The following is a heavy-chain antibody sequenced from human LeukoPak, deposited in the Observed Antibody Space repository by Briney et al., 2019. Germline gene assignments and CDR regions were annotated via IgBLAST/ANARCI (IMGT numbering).Heavy chain of an antibody. CDR2: ISYDGSNK. D-gene: IGHD1-26*01. CDR1: GFTFSSYG. J-gene: IGHJ4*02. V-gene: IGHV3-30*03. Sequence: QSGGSLRLSCAASGFTFSSYGMHWVRQAPGKGLEWVAVISYDGSNKYYADSVKGRFTISRDNSKNTLYLQMNSLRAEDTAVYYCARDRGGSYAAFDYWGQGTLVTVSS. CDR3: ARDRGGSYAAFDY.